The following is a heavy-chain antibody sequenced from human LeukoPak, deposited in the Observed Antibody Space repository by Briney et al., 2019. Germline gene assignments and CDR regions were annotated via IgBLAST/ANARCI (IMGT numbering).Heavy chain of an antibody. J-gene: IGHJ4*02. CDR3: ARPGYCSGGSCYVVDY. D-gene: IGHD2-15*01. CDR2: IYPGDSDT. CDR1: GYSFTSYW. Sequence: GESLKISCKGSGYSFTSYWIGWVRQMPGKGLEWMGIIYPGDSDTRYSPSFQGQVTISVDKSISTAYLQWSSLKASDTAMYYCARPGYCSGGSCYVVDYWGQGTLVTVSS. V-gene: IGHV5-51*01.